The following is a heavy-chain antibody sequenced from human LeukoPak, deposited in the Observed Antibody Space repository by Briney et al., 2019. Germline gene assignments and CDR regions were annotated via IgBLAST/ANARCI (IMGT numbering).Heavy chain of an antibody. J-gene: IGHJ4*02. CDR1: GGTFSSYA. Sequence: SVKVSCKASGGTFSSYAISWVRQAPGQGLEWMGGIIPIFGTANYAQKFQGRVTITADESTRTAYMELSSLRAEDTAVYYCAGGSLGLSSTDYWGQGTLVTVSS. V-gene: IGHV1-69*13. CDR2: IIPIFGTA. CDR3: AGGSLGLSSTDY. D-gene: IGHD1-26*01.